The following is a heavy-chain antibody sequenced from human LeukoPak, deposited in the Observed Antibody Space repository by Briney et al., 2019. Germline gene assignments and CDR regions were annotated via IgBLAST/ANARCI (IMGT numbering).Heavy chain of an antibody. CDR1: GGTLSSNY. D-gene: IGHD5-18*01. Sequence: PGGSLRLSCADSGGTLSSNYMSWVRQAPGKGVEGVSGIYSAGSTYYSDSVKGRFTISSYTSKNTFYLQMNSLRAEDTAVYFCVRVGYSYGYGDWNHFDYWGQGTLVTVSS. V-gene: IGHV3-66*02. CDR3: VRVGYSYGYGDWNHFDY. CDR2: IYSAGST. J-gene: IGHJ4*02.